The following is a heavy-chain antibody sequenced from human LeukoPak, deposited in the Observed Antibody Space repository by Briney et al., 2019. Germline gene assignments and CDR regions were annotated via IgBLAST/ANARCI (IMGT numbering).Heavy chain of an antibody. CDR3: PRGHGSGLEWLLSWFDP. CDR2: VYYSGST. CDR1: GGSISSGDYY. Sequence: SETLSLTCTVSGGSISSGDYYWSWIRQPPGKGLEWIGYVYYSGSTYYNPSLKSRVTISVDTSKNQFSLKLSSVTAADTAVYYCPRGHGSGLEWLLSWFDPWGQGTLVTVSS. J-gene: IGHJ5*02. V-gene: IGHV4-30-4*08. D-gene: IGHD3-3*01.